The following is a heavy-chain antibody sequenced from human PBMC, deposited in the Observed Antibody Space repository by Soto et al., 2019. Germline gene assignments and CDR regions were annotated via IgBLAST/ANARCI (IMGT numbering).Heavy chain of an antibody. CDR2: IVVASGNI. J-gene: IGHJ6*02. D-gene: IGHD3-3*01. V-gene: IGHV1-58*01. Sequence: LWVRQARGLRLEWIGWIVVASGNINYAQKFRERVTITRDMSTITAYMELSSLRSEDTAVYYCAAGNYDFSSGPEGIDVWGQGTMVTVS. CDR3: AAGNYDFSSGPEGIDV.